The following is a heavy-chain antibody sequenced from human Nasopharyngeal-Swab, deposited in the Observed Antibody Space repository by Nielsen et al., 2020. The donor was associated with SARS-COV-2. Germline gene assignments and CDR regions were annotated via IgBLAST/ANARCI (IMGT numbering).Heavy chain of an antibody. CDR3: AKDLTSIAVAGPIIDY. J-gene: IGHJ4*02. D-gene: IGHD6-19*01. CDR2: ISGSGGST. Sequence: WIRQPPGKGLEWVSAISGSGGSTYYADPVKGRFIIFRDNSKNTLYLQMNSLSAEDTAVYYCAKDLTSIAVAGPIIDYWGQGTLVTVSS. V-gene: IGHV3-23*01.